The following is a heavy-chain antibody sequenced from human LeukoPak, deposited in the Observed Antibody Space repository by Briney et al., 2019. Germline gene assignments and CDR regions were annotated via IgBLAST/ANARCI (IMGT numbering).Heavy chain of an antibody. CDR1: GFTFSSYA. CDR2: ISYDGSNK. V-gene: IGHV3-30-3*01. J-gene: IGHJ1*01. Sequence: GGSLRLSCAASGFTFSSYAMHWVRQAPGKGLEWVAVISYDGSNKYYADSVKGRFTISRDNSKNTLYLQMNSLRAEDTAVYYCARDEFSGSPEYFQHWGQGTLVTVSS. D-gene: IGHD1-26*01. CDR3: ARDEFSGSPEYFQH.